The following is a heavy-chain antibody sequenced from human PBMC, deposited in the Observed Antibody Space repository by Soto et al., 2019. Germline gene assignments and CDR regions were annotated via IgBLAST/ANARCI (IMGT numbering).Heavy chain of an antibody. D-gene: IGHD3-9*01. J-gene: IGHJ4*02. V-gene: IGHV3-21*01. CDR2: ISSSSSYI. CDR1: GFSFSSYS. CDR3: ARDPFPLRYFVD. Sequence: GGSLRLSCAASGFSFSSYSMNWVRQAPGKGLEWVSSISSSSSYIYYADSVKGRFTISRDNAKNSLYLQMNSLRAEDTAVYYCARDPFPLRYFVDWGQGTLVTVSS.